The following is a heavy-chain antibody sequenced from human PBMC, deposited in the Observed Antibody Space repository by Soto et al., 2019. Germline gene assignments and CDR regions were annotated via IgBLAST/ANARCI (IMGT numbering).Heavy chain of an antibody. D-gene: IGHD3-22*01. V-gene: IGHV1-18*04. CDR2: ISAYNGNT. CDR1: GYTFTSYG. CDR3: ARVRITTIVVVSAFDI. J-gene: IGHJ3*02. Sequence: SVKVSCKASGYTFTSYGISWVRQAPGQGLEWMGWISAYNGNTNYAQKLQGRVTMTTDTSTSTAYMELRSLRSDDTAVYYCARVRITTIVVVSAFDIWGQGTMVTVSS.